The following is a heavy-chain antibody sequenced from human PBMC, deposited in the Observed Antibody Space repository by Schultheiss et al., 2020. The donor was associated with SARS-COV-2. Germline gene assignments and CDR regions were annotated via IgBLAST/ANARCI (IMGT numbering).Heavy chain of an antibody. CDR1: GFTFSNAW. V-gene: IGHV3-71*01. CDR3: AREQYGLDV. J-gene: IGHJ6*02. CDR2: IRGTAYGGTT. Sequence: GESLKISCAASGFTFSNAWMSWVRQAPGKGLEWVGFIRGTAYGGTTDYAASVKGRFTISRDDSKSIAYLQMNSLRAEDTAVYYCAREQYGLDVWGQGTTVTVSS.